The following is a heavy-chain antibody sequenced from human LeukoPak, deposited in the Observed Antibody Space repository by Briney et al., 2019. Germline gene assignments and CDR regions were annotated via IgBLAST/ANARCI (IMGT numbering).Heavy chain of an antibody. J-gene: IGHJ3*02. CDR3: AKGHSIGWDLALDI. Sequence: PGGSLRLSCAASGHTFSSHAMSWARQAPGKGLEWVSVISDSGGTKYAGSVKGRFTISRDNSKNTLYLQMNSLRAEDAHIYYCAKGHSIGWDLALDIWGQGTMVTVSS. V-gene: IGHV3-23*01. CDR2: ISDSGGT. D-gene: IGHD1-26*01. CDR1: GHTFSSHA.